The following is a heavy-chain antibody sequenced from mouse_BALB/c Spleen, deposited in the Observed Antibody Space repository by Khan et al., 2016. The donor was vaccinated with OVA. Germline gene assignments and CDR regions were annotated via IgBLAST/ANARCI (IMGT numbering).Heavy chain of an antibody. D-gene: IGHD1-1*01. Sequence: EVQLQESGPGLVKPSQSLSLTCTVTGYSITSGYAWNWIRQFPENKLEWMGYISYSGVTSYTPSLKSRISITRDTSKNQFFLQLNSVTTEDTATYYSARGNYYGYYFDYWGEGTNLTVSS. CDR3: ARGNYYGYYFDY. V-gene: IGHV3-2*02. J-gene: IGHJ2*01. CDR2: ISYSGVT. CDR1: GYSITSGYA.